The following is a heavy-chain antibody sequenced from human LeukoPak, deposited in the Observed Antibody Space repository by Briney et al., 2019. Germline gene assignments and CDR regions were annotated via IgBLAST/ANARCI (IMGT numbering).Heavy chain of an antibody. Sequence: GGSLRLSCAASGFTFSNYFMQWVRQAPGKGLVWVSRISGDGTTTIYADSVKGRFIISRDNAKNALYLQMNSLRDDDTAVYYCSRRVDSTRWFDPWGQGTLVTVSS. J-gene: IGHJ5*02. CDR1: GFTFSNYF. V-gene: IGHV3-74*01. CDR3: SRRVDSTRWFDP. CDR2: ISGDGTTT. D-gene: IGHD2-15*01.